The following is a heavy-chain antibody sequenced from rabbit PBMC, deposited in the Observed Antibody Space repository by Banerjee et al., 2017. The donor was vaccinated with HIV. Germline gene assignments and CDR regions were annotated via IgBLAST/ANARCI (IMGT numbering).Heavy chain of an antibody. V-gene: IGHV1S45*01. D-gene: IGHD1-1*01. J-gene: IGHJ2*01. CDR2: VDTGSSGTT. CDR1: GIDFSGYG. Sequence: QERLVESGGGLVTLGGSLTLTCNASGIDFSGYGISWVRQAPGKGLEWIGCVDTGSSGTTYYASWAKGRFTVSKTSSTTVTLQMTSLTAADTATYFCARNPPYTNYDGYDQWGPGTLVTVS. CDR3: ARNPPYTNYDGYDQ.